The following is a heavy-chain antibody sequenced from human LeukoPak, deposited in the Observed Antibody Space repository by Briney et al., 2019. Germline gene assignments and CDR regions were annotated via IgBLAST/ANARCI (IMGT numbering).Heavy chain of an antibody. CDR1: GFTFSSYG. D-gene: IGHD3-3*01. V-gene: IGHV3-21*01. CDR2: ISSSSSYI. CDR3: ARDNYDLWSGYYASVGY. J-gene: IGHJ4*02. Sequence: NPGGSLRLSCAASGFTFSSYGMNWVRQAPGKGLEWVSSISSSSSYIYYADSVKGRFTISRDNAKNSLYLQMNSLRAEDTAVYYCARDNYDLWSGYYASVGYWGQGTLVTVSS.